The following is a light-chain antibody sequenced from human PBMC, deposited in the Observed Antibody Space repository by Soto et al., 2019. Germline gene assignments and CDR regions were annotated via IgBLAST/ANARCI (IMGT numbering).Light chain of an antibody. CDR3: QQSGNSPPNYT. CDR1: QSVSSSS. Sequence: EIVLTQSPGTLSLSPGERATLSCRASQSVSSSSLAWYQQKPGQAPRLLIFGASSRATDIPDRFSGSGSGTDFTLTISRLEPDDFAVYYCQQSGNSPPNYTFGQGTKLEI. V-gene: IGKV3-20*01. CDR2: GAS. J-gene: IGKJ2*01.